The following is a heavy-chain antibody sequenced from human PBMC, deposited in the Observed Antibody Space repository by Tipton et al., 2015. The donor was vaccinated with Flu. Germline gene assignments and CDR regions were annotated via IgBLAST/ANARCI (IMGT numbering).Heavy chain of an antibody. Sequence: LRLSCTVSGGSISSSYWSWIRQPAGKGLEWIGRISTSGSTNYNASLESRVTMSRDTSKNHFSLRLSSATAADTAMYFCARDSAVFPGALHYWGLGKLVTVSS. CDR3: ARDSAVFPGALHY. CDR2: ISTSGST. V-gene: IGHV4-4*07. D-gene: IGHD2-21*01. CDR1: GGSISSSY. J-gene: IGHJ4*02.